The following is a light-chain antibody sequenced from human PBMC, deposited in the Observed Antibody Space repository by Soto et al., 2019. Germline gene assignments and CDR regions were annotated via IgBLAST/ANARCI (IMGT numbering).Light chain of an antibody. CDR2: GAT. CDR1: QSVRSTY. V-gene: IGKV3-20*01. J-gene: IGKJ1*01. Sequence: EIVLTQSPGTLSLSPGERTTLSCRASQSVRSTYLAWYQQRPGQAPRLLIYGATSRATGIPDRFQGSGSGTDLTLTISRLEPEDFAVYFCQQYGSTPLTFGQGTKVEIK. CDR3: QQYGSTPLT.